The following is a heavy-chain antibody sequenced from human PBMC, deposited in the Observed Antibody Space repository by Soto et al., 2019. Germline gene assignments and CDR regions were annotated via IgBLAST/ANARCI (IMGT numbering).Heavy chain of an antibody. CDR1: GGSISSGGYY. J-gene: IGHJ6*02. D-gene: IGHD6-13*01. Sequence: SETLSLTCTVSGGSISSGGYYWSWIRQPPGKGLEWIGYIYYSGSTNYNPSLKSRVTISVDTSKNQFSLKLSSVTAADTAVYYCASLIAAAGPYYYYGMDVWGQGTTVTVSS. CDR2: IYYSGST. CDR3: ASLIAAAGPYYYYGMDV. V-gene: IGHV4-61*08.